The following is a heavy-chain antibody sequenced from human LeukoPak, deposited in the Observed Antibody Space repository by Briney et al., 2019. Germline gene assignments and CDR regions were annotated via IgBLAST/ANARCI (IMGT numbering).Heavy chain of an antibody. CDR2: IWYDGSNK. D-gene: IGHD3-3*01. J-gene: IGHJ6*03. V-gene: IGHV3-33*06. CDR3: AKERRHYDFWSSPSYYYYYMDV. CDR1: GLTLSSYG. Sequence: GGSQRLSCAASGLTLSSYGMYWVRQAPGKGLEWVAVIWYDGSNKYYADSVKGRFTLSRDNSKNTRCLQMNRLRAEDTAVYYCAKERRHYDFWSSPSYYYYYMDVWGKGTTVTVSS.